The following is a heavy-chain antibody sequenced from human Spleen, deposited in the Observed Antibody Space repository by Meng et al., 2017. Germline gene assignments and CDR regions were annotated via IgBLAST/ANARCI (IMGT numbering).Heavy chain of an antibody. CDR2: INPKSGDT. Sequence: ASVKVSCKPSGYNFPDYYIHWVRRAPGQGLEWMGRINPKSGDTHYAQKFQARVTMTGDTSISTAYMELSGLRSDDTAMYYCARDTYSSSTGGVYYYYYGMDVWGQGTAVTVSS. V-gene: IGHV1-2*06. J-gene: IGHJ6*02. CDR1: GYNFPDYY. CDR3: ARDTYSSSTGGVYYYYYGMDV. D-gene: IGHD6-6*01.